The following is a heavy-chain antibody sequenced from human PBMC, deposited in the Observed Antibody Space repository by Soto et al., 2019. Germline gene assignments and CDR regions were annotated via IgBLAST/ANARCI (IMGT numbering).Heavy chain of an antibody. Sequence: SETLSLTCTVSGGSIGTYYWSWIRQPPGKGLEWIGEINHSGSTNYNPSLKSRVTISVDTSKNQFSLKLSSVTAADTAVYYCARRNYGGPNFDYWGQGTLVTVSS. D-gene: IGHD4-17*01. CDR3: ARRNYGGPNFDY. J-gene: IGHJ4*02. CDR2: INHSGST. CDR1: GGSIGTYY. V-gene: IGHV4-34*01.